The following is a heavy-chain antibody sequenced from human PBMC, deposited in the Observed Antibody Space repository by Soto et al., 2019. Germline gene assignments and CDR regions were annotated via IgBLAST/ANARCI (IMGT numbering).Heavy chain of an antibody. CDR2: LYSGGIT. CDR3: ARVLAGPYAFDI. CDR1: EFTVGTNY. D-gene: IGHD6-25*01. Sequence: PGGSLRLSCAVSEFTVGTNYMSWVRQAPGKGLEWLSVLYSGGITYYTDSVKGRFTISRDNSKNTLYLQMNSLRADDTALYYCARVLAGPYAFDIWGQGTMVTVSS. V-gene: IGHV3-53*01. J-gene: IGHJ3*02.